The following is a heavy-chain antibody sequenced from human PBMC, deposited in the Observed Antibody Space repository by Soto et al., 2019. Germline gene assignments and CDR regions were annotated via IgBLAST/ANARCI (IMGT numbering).Heavy chain of an antibody. J-gene: IGHJ4*02. Sequence: ASVKVSCKASGYTFKSYQIYWVRQAPGQRLECMGWINISNGHTEYSQNFQGRVTMTRDTSASTAYMELSSLRSEDTAVYYCACYTDLTLVTTLDYWGQGTPVTVSS. CDR3: ACYTDLTLVTTLDY. CDR1: GYTFKSYQ. V-gene: IGHV1-3*04. D-gene: IGHD4-17*01. CDR2: INISNGHT.